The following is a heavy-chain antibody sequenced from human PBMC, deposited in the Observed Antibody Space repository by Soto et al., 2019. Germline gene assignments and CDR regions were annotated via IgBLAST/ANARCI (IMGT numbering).Heavy chain of an antibody. J-gene: IGHJ4*02. D-gene: IGHD4-17*01. CDR2: YYHSGST. Sequence: SETLSLTCAVSGGSISSSNWWSWVRQPPGKGLEWIGEYYHSGSTKYNPSLKSRVTISVDRSKNQFSLKMSSVTAADTAVYYCARGWGDYGGYYFDYWGQGTLVTVSS. CDR3: ARGWGDYGGYYFDY. CDR1: GGSISSSNW. V-gene: IGHV4-4*02.